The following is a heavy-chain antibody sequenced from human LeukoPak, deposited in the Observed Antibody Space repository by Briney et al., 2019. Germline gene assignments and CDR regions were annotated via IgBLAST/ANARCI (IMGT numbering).Heavy chain of an antibody. V-gene: IGHV3-9*01. J-gene: IGHJ6*02. D-gene: IGHD3-9*01. CDR3: ARVYYDILTGSYGMDV. CDR1: GFTFDDYA. Sequence: PGRSLRLSCAASGFTFDDYAMHWVRQAPGKGLEWVSGISWNSGSIGYADSVKGRFTISRDNAKNSLYLQMNSLRAEDTAVYYCARVYYDILTGSYGMDVWGQGTTVTVSS. CDR2: ISWNSGSI.